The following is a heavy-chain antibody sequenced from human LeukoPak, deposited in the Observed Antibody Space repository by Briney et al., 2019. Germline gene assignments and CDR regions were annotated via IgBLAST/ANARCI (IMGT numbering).Heavy chain of an antibody. CDR3: PRGRIEQWLFRRPSPYYFDY. D-gene: IGHD6-19*01. CDR2: INHSGST. Sequence: SETLSLTCAVYGGSFSGYYWSWIRQPPGKGLEWIGEINHSGSTNYNPSLKSRVTISVDTSKNQFSLKLSSVTAADTAVYYCPRGRIEQWLFRRPSPYYFDYWGQGTLVTVSS. V-gene: IGHV4-34*01. J-gene: IGHJ4*02. CDR1: GGSFSGYY.